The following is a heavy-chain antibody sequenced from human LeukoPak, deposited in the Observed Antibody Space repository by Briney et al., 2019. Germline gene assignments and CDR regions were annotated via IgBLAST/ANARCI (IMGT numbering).Heavy chain of an antibody. V-gene: IGHV1-2*02. D-gene: IGHD3-22*01. CDR2: INPNSGGT. CDR1: GYTFTGYY. Sequence: ASVKVSCKASGYTFTGYYMHWVRQAPGQGLKWMGWINPNSGGTNYAQKFQGRVTMTRDTSISTAYMELSRLRSDDTAVYYCAREGDYYDSSGYYFDYWGQGTLVTVSS. CDR3: AREGDYYDSSGYYFDY. J-gene: IGHJ4*02.